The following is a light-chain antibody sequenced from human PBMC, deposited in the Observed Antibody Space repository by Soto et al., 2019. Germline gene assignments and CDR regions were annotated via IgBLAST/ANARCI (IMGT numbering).Light chain of an antibody. V-gene: IGKV3-20*01. CDR1: QSVSSSY. Sequence: EIVLTQSPGTLSLSPGERATLSCSASQSVSSSYLAWYQQKPGQAPRLLIYGASSRATGIPDRFSGSGSGTDFTLTISRLEPEDFAVYYCQQYGSSPYTFGHGTKLEIK. CDR2: GAS. J-gene: IGKJ2*01. CDR3: QQYGSSPYT.